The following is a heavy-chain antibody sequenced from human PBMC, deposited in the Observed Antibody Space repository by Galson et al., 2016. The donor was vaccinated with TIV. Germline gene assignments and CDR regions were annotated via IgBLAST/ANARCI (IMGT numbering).Heavy chain of an antibody. J-gene: IGHJ4*02. Sequence: FTISRDNTKNSLFLQMNSLRAEDTAVYYCARAVPEIPETLDYWGQGTLVTVSS. V-gene: IGHV3-21*06. CDR3: ARAVPEIPETLDY. D-gene: IGHD2-2*02.